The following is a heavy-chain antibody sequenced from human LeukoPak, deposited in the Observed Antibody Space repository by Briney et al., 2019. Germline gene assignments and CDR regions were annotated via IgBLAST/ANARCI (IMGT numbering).Heavy chain of an antibody. CDR1: GGSISSYY. CDR2: IYYSGST. CDR3: ARTVWELRSSHYYYYMDV. D-gene: IGHD1-26*01. J-gene: IGHJ6*03. V-gene: IGHV4-59*01. Sequence: SETLSLTCTVSGGSISSYYWSWIRQPPGKGLEWIGYIYYSGSTNYNPSLKSRVTISVDTSKNQFSLKLSSVTAADTAVYYCARTVWELRSSHYYYYMDVWGKGTTVTVSS.